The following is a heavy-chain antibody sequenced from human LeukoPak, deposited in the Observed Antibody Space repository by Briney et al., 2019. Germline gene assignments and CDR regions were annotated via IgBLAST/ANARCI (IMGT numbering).Heavy chain of an antibody. CDR1: GYTFTIYD. V-gene: IGHV1-8*03. CDR2: MNPNSGNT. Sequence: ARVSVSYEASGYTFTIYDINGGRGATGRGVGWGGWMNPNSGNTGYAQKFQGRVTITRNPSISTAYMELSSLRSEDTAVYYCARGGLVRDAFDIWGQGTMVTVSS. CDR3: ARGGLVRDAFDI. D-gene: IGHD6-19*01. J-gene: IGHJ3*02.